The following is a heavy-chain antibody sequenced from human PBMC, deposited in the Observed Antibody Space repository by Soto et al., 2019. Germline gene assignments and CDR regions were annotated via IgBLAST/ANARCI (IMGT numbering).Heavy chain of an antibody. V-gene: IGHV4-59*01. CDR1: GGSISRNY. CDR3: ATVMATTFWYFDL. J-gene: IGHJ2*01. CDR2: ISYSGNT. Sequence: QVQLQESGPGLVKPSETLSLTCTVSGGSISRNYWSWIRQPPGKGLEWIGYISYSGNTKYNPSLKSRVTISVDTYKNQLSLKLSSVTAADTAVYYCATVMATTFWYFDLWGRGTRVTVSS. D-gene: IGHD2-21*01.